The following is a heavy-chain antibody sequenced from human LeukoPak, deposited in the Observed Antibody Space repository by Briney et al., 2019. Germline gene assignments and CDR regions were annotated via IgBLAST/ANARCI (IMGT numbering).Heavy chain of an antibody. D-gene: IGHD2-15*01. CDR2: IVVGSGNT. Sequence: SVKVSCKASGSTFTSSAMQWVRQARGQRLEWIGWIVVGSGNTNYAQKFQERVTITRDMSTSTAYMELSSLRSEDTAVYYCAADPIGSRVVAARVYWGQGTLVTVSS. J-gene: IGHJ4*02. V-gene: IGHV1-58*02. CDR1: GSTFTSSA. CDR3: AADPIGSRVVAARVY.